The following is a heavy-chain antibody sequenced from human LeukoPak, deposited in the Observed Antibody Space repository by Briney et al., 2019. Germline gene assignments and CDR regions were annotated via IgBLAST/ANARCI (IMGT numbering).Heavy chain of an antibody. Sequence: ASVKVSCKASGYTFTRYYIHWVRQAPGQGLEYMGIISPSGGSTSNAQKFQGRVTITGDTSKSTVYMELSSLRSEDTAVYYCARLGSGEDDGGWVDYWGQGTLVTVSS. CDR2: ISPSGGST. V-gene: IGHV1-46*01. D-gene: IGHD3-10*01. J-gene: IGHJ4*02. CDR1: GYTFTRYY. CDR3: ARLGSGEDDGGWVDY.